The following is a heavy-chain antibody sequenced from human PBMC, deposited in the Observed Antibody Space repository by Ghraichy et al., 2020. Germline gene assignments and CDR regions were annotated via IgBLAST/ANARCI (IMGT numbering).Heavy chain of an antibody. CDR3: ARDYNMVYSSSWYPPNYYGIDV. CDR2: IKQDGREK. Sequence: GGSLRLSCAASGFTFSSYWMSWVRQAPGKGLEWVANIKQDGREKYYVDSGKGRFTISRDKAKNSLYLQMNSLRAEDTAVYDCARDYNMVYSSSWYPPNYYGIDVWGQGTTVTVSS. V-gene: IGHV3-7*01. D-gene: IGHD6-13*01. CDR1: GFTFSSYW. J-gene: IGHJ6*02.